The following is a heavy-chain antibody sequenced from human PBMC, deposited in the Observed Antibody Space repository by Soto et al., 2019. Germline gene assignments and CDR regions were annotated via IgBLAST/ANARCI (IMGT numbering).Heavy chain of an antibody. V-gene: IGHV3-21*01. D-gene: IGHD2-15*01. Sequence: PGGSLRLSCAASGFTFSSYSMNWVRQAPGKGLEWVSSISSSSSYIYYADSVKGRFTISRDNAKNSLYLQMNSLGAEDTAVYYCARGCSGGSCYSDAFDIWGQGTMVPVSS. J-gene: IGHJ3*02. CDR1: GFTFSSYS. CDR2: ISSSSSYI. CDR3: ARGCSGGSCYSDAFDI.